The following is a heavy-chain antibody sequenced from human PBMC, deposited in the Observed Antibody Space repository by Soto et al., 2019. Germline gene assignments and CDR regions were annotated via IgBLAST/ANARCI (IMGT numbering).Heavy chain of an antibody. CDR3: ARDLQDPTVAGTLDY. CDR1: GYTFASYG. D-gene: IGHD6-19*01. J-gene: IGHJ4*02. Sequence: GASVKVSCKASGYTFASYGSRWVRQAPGQGLEWMGWISAYNGNTNYAQKLQGRVTMTTDTSTSTAYMELRSLRSDDTAVYYCARDLQDPTVAGTLDYWGQGTLVTVSS. CDR2: ISAYNGNT. V-gene: IGHV1-18*01.